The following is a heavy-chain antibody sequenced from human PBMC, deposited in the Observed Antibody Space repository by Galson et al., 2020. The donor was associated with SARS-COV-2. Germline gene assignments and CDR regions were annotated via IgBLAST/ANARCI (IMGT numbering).Heavy chain of an antibody. V-gene: IGHV4-38-2*01. CDR3: ARQAAGCSRGGGRDDYFGAMDG. CDR2: FYQDGTS. Sequence: SETLSLTCAVSGLSVKRGHFWGWIRPPPGTGLEWIGNFYQDGTSYYHPSLKSRVTISIDTSTKLFSLRLKSVTAADTAVYYCARQAAGCSRGGGRDDYFGAMDGWGQGTTVIVSS. D-gene: IGHD2-15*01. J-gene: IGHJ6*02. CDR1: GLSVKRGHF.